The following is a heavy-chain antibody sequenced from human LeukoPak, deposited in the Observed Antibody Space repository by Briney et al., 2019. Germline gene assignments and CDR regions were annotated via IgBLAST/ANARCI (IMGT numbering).Heavy chain of an antibody. D-gene: IGHD1-26*01. CDR1: GFTFNDYA. CDR2: SSASGGNI. Sequence: GGSLRLSCEISGFTFNDYAMSWVRQAPGKGLEWVAASSASGGNIYYADSLKGRFTTSRDNSKNMFYLQMNNLRAEDTAIYYCAKFRLEWELQGAFDFWGPGTLVTVFS. V-gene: IGHV3-23*01. CDR3: AKFRLEWELQGAFDF. J-gene: IGHJ3*01.